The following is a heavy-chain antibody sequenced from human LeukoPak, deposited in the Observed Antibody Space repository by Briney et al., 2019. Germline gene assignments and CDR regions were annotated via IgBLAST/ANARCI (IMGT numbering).Heavy chain of an antibody. J-gene: IGHJ2*01. Sequence: GGSLRLSCTTSGFTLSNYWMTWVRQAPGKGLEWVAKIQKDGSEAYYVDSMEGRFTISRDNAENSLYLQMHSLRAEDTAVYSCARAGVTNQLGQTYWYFDLWGRGTLVTVSS. CDR3: ARAGVTNQLGQTYWYFDL. V-gene: IGHV3-7*01. D-gene: IGHD7-27*01. CDR1: GFTLSNYW. CDR2: IQKDGSEA.